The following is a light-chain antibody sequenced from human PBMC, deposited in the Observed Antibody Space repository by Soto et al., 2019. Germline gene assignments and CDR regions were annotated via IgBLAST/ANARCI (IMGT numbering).Light chain of an antibody. J-gene: IGKJ1*01. V-gene: IGKV1-5*03. Sequence: DIQMTQSPSSLSASVGDRVTITCRASQSISSYLNWYQQKPGKAPNLLIYKASRLHSGVSSRFSGSESGTQFTLTISSLQPDDFATYYCQQYSGYSRTFGQGTKVDIK. CDR2: KAS. CDR1: QSISSY. CDR3: QQYSGYSRT.